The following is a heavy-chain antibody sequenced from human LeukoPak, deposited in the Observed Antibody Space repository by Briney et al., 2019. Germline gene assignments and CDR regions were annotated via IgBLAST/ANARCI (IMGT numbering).Heavy chain of an antibody. J-gene: IGHJ6*03. CDR3: ARDPYSGGYGDDYYYYMDV. CDR2: ITSTSSYM. D-gene: IGHD1-26*01. CDR1: GFTLSTYN. V-gene: IGHV3-21*01. Sequence: PGGSLRLSCAASGFTLSTYNMNWVRQAPGKGLEWVSSITSTSSYMYYADSVKGRFTISRDNAQNSLYLHMGSLRAEDTAVYYCARDPYSGGYGDDYYYYMDVWGKGTTVTISS.